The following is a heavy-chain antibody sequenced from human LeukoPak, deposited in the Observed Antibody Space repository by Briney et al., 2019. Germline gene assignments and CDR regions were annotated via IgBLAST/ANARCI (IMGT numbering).Heavy chain of an antibody. Sequence: GGSLSLSCAASGFTFSSYSMNWVRQAPGKGLEWVSSISSSSSYIYYADSVKGRFTISRDNAKNSLYLQMNSLRAEDTAVYYCAREYSSSSVGWFEPWGQGTLLTVSS. CDR1: GFTFSSYS. CDR3: AREYSSSSVGWFEP. J-gene: IGHJ5*02. CDR2: ISSSSSYI. D-gene: IGHD6-6*01. V-gene: IGHV3-21*01.